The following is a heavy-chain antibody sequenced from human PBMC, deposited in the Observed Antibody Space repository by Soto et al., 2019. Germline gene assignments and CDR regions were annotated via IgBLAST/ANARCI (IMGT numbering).Heavy chain of an antibody. CDR3: ARGETTVTLVFDY. CDR2: TYYRSKWYN. D-gene: IGHD4-17*01. CDR1: GDSVSSNSAA. V-gene: IGHV6-1*01. J-gene: IGHJ4*02. Sequence: SQTLSLTCAISGDSVSSNSAAWNWIRRSPSGGLEWLGRTYYRSKWYNDYGVSVKSRITINPDTSKNQFSLQLNSVTPEDTAVYYCARGETTVTLVFDYWGQGTLVTVSS.